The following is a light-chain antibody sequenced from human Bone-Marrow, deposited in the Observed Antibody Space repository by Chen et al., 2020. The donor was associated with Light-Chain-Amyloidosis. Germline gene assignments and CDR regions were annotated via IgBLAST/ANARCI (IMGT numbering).Light chain of an antibody. CDR3: AAWDDSLNGYV. CDR2: SND. J-gene: IGLJ1*01. Sequence: QSVLTQPPSASGTPGQWVTISCSGSSSNIGSNPVNWYQQLSGTAPRLLIYSNDQRPSGVPDRFSGSKSGTSASLAISGLQSEDEADYYCAAWDDSLNGYVFGTGTKVTVL. CDR1: SSNIGSNP. V-gene: IGLV1-44*01.